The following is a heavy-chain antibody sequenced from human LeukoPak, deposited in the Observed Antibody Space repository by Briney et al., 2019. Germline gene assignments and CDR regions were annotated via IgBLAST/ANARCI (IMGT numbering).Heavy chain of an antibody. V-gene: IGHV5-51*01. CDR3: ARKYYYDSSGYSFDY. CDR2: IYPGDSDT. J-gene: IGHJ4*02. CDR1: GYSFTSYW. Sequence: GESLKISCKCSGYSFTSYWIGWVRQMPGKGLEWMGIIYPGDSDTRYSPSFQGQVTISADKSISTAYLQWSSLKASDTAMYYCARKYYYDSSGYSFDYWGQGTLVTVSS. D-gene: IGHD3-22*01.